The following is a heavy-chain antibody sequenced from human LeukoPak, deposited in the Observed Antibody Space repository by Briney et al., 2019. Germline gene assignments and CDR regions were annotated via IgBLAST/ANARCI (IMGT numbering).Heavy chain of an antibody. J-gene: IGHJ4*02. CDR3: AKTGYSYGPLDY. CDR2: ISYDGSNK. D-gene: IGHD5-18*01. V-gene: IGHV3-30*18. CDR1: GFTFSSYG. Sequence: GGSLRLSCAASGFTFSSYGMHWVRQAPGKGLEWVAVISYDGSNKYYADSVKGRFTISRDNSKNTLYLQMNSLRAEDTAVYYCAKTGYSYGPLDYWGQGTLVTVSS.